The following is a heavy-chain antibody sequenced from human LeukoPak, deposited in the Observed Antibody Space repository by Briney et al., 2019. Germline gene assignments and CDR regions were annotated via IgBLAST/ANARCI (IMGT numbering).Heavy chain of an antibody. V-gene: IGHV3-48*01. CDR2: ISSSSSTI. Sequence: PGGSLRLSCAASGFTFSSYTMNWVRQAPGKGLEWVSYISSSSSTIYYADSVKGRFTISRDNSKNTLYLKMKSLRAEDMAVYYCARPQHSYDSTRPYFDSSGQGTLFTVSS. CDR3: ARPQHSYDSTRPYFDS. J-gene: IGHJ4*02. D-gene: IGHD5-18*01. CDR1: GFTFSSYT.